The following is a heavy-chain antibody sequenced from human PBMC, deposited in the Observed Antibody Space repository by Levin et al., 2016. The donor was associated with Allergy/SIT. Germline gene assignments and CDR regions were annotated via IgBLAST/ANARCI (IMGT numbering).Heavy chain of an antibody. J-gene: IGHJ4*02. CDR1: GYTFTSYG. Sequence: ASVKVSCKASGYTFTSYGISWVRQAPGQGLEWMGWISAYNGNTNYAQKLQGRVTMTTDTSTSTAYMELSSLRSEDTAVYYCATARPVVVAAIWSYWGQGTLVTVSS. CDR2: ISAYNGNT. CDR3: ATARPVVVAAIWSY. D-gene: IGHD2-15*01. V-gene: IGHV1-18*04.